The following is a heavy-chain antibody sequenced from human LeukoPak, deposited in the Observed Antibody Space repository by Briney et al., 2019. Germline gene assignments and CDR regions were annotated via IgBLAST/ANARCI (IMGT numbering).Heavy chain of an antibody. V-gene: IGHV3-23*01. D-gene: IGHD6-19*01. CDR3: AKDSYVAVAGTAYNWFDP. CDR1: GFTFSSYA. CDR2: ISGSGGST. J-gene: IGHJ5*02. Sequence: GGSLRLSCAASGFTFSSYAMSWVRQAPGKGLEWVSAISGSGGSTYYADSVKGRFTISRDNSKNTLYLQMNSLRAEDTAVYYCAKDSYVAVAGTAYNWFDPWGQGTLVTVSS.